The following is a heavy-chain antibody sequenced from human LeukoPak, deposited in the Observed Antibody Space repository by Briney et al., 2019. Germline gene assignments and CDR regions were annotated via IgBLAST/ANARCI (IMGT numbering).Heavy chain of an antibody. V-gene: IGHV1-69*04. D-gene: IGHD6-13*01. CDR3: ASGKQQLAKYYYYYGMDV. Sequence: SVKVSCKASGGTFSSYAISWVRQAPGQGLEWMGRIIPILGIANYAQKFQGRVTITADKSTSTAYMELSSLRSEDTAVYYCASGKQQLAKYYYYYGMDVWGQGTTVTVSS. CDR2: IIPILGIA. CDR1: GGTFSSYA. J-gene: IGHJ6*02.